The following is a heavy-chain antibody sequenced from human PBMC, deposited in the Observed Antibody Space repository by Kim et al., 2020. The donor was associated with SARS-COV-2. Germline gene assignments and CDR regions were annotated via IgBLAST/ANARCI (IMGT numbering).Heavy chain of an antibody. CDR1: GGTFSSYA. V-gene: IGHV1-69*13. Sequence: SVKVSCKASGGTFSSYAISWVRQAPGQGLEWMGGIIPIFGTANYAQKFQGRVTITADESTSTAYMELSSLRSEDTAVYYCARALDPYARRGYYYMDVWGKRDHGHRLL. CDR2: IIPIFGTA. J-gene: IGHJ6*03. D-gene: IGHD3-10*01. CDR3: ARALDPYARRGYYYMDV.